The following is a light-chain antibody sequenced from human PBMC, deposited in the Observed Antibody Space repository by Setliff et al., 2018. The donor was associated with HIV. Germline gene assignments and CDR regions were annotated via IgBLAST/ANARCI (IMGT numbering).Light chain of an antibody. CDR2: DVT. J-gene: IGLJ1*01. Sequence: QSVLTQPASVSGSPGQSLTISCTGTSSDVGSYGFVSWYQQHPGKVPKLLIYDVTGRNSGVHHRFSGSKSCNTASLTYSGRQAEDEADYHCSSYTTNRKFVFGTGPKVTVL. CDR3: SSYTTNRKFV. V-gene: IGLV2-14*03. CDR1: SSDVGSYGF.